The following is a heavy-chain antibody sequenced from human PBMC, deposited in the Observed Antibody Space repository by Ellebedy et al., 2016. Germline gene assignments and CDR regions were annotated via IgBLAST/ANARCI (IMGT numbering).Heavy chain of an antibody. V-gene: IGHV3-7*03. CDR1: GFTFSTYW. CDR2: IKQDESDK. D-gene: IGHD1-1*01. J-gene: IGHJ5*02. CDR3: ARSGVPNRDDIWFDP. Sequence: GESLKISCAASGFTFSTYWMSWVRQAPGKGLKWVASIKQDESDKKYVDPVKGRFTISRDNAKTSVSLQMNSLRAEETARYYCARSGVPNRDDIWFDPWGQGTLVTVSA.